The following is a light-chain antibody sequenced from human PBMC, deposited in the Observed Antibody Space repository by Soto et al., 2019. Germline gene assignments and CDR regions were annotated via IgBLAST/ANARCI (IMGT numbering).Light chain of an antibody. V-gene: IGLV1-51*01. CDR1: SSNIGGNS. CDR2: DDD. Sequence: QSVMTQPPSVSVAPGQRVTISCSGSSSNIGGNSVSWYQQLPGTAPKLLIYDDDKRPSGIPDRFSGSKSGTSATLGITGFQTGDEAEHYCGSWDSSLSAYVFGTGTKLTVL. CDR3: GSWDSSLSAYV. J-gene: IGLJ1*01.